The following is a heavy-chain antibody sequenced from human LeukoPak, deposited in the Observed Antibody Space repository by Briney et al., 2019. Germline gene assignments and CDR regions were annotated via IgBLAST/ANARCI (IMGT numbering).Heavy chain of an antibody. V-gene: IGHV4-31*03. J-gene: IGHJ3*02. CDR1: GGSISSGGYY. D-gene: IGHD4-17*01. Sequence: SETLSLTCTVSGGSISSGGYYWSWIRQHPGKGLEWIGYIYYSGSTYYNPSLKSRVTISVDTSKNQFSLKLSSVTAADTAVYYCARDNGANSGAFDIWGQGTMVTVSS. CDR2: IYYSGST. CDR3: ARDNGANSGAFDI.